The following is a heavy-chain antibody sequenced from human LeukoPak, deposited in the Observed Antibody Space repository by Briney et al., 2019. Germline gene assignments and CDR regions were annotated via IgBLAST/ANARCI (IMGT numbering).Heavy chain of an antibody. J-gene: IGHJ6*02. CDR3: ARGPQRDFWSGYYWPYYYYGMDV. Sequence: TSETLSLTCAVYGESFSGYYWSWIRQPPGRGLEWIGEINHSGSTSYSASLKSRVTISVDTSKNQFSLKLSSVTAADTAVYYCARGPQRDFWSGYYWPYYYYGMDVWGQGTTVTVSS. CDR2: INHSGST. CDR1: GESFSGYY. V-gene: IGHV4-34*01. D-gene: IGHD3-3*01.